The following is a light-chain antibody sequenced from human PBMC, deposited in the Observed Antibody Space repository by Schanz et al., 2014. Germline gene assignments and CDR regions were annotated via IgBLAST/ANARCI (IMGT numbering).Light chain of an antibody. CDR2: EVS. J-gene: IGLJ2*01. CDR3: ASYAGSGNEV. V-gene: IGLV2-8*01. CDR1: SSDVGAYNY. Sequence: QSALTQPPSASGSPGQSVTISCTGTSSDVGAYNYVSWYQQQPGKAPKLMIYEVSKRPSGVPDRFSGSKSGNTASLTVSGLQAEDEADYYCASYAGSGNEVFGGGTKLTVL.